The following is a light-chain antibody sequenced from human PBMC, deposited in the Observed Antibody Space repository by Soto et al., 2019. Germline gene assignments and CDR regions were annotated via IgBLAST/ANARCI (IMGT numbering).Light chain of an antibody. V-gene: IGLV1-40*01. CDR1: SSNIGSFYD. J-gene: IGLJ2*01. CDR2: SDH. Sequence: QSVLTQPPSVSWAPGQRVTIPCTGSSSNIGSFYDVHWYQQLPGTVPKLLIYSDHNRPSGVPDRFSGSQSGTAASLAITGLQAEDEAEYYCQSYDNSLNHVVFGGGTKLTVL. CDR3: QSYDNSLNHVV.